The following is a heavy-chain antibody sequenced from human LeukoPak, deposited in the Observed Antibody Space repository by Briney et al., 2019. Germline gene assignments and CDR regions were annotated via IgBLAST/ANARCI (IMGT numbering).Heavy chain of an antibody. J-gene: IGHJ4*02. Sequence: PGGSLRLSCVASGFTFSSYSMNWVRQAPGKGLEWVSYISSSSSTIYYADSVKGRFTISRDNAKNSLYLQMNSLRAEDTAVYYCARLKGRDSSGPEVYWGQGTLVTVSS. CDR1: GFTFSSYS. CDR3: ARLKGRDSSGPEVY. D-gene: IGHD3-22*01. CDR2: ISSSSSTI. V-gene: IGHV3-48*01.